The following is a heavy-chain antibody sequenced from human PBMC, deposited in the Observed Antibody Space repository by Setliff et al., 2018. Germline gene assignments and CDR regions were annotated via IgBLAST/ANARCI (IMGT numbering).Heavy chain of an antibody. J-gene: IGHJ4*02. CDR1: GGSISSSTYH. V-gene: IGHV4-39*07. Sequence: SETLSLTCTVSGGSISSSTYHWHWIRQPPGKGLDWIGTFYGSGTTNYNPSLKSRATISVDTSKNQFSLNLSSVTAADTAVYYCARGLNYYDSSGYYPSKTYYFDYWGQGTLVTVSS. CDR3: ARGLNYYDSSGYYPSKTYYFDY. D-gene: IGHD3-22*01. CDR2: FYGSGTT.